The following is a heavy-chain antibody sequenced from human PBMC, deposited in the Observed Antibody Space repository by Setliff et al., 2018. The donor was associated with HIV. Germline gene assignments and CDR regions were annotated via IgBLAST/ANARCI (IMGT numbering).Heavy chain of an antibody. Sequence: VASVKVSCKASGYTFINYGISWVRQAPGQGLEWMGWISAYNGNTNYAQQLQGRVTMTTDTSTSTAYMELRSLRSDDTAVYYCARDGSSGWSCYYGMDVWGQGTTVTVSS. CDR2: ISAYNGNT. J-gene: IGHJ6*02. V-gene: IGHV1-18*01. D-gene: IGHD6-19*01. CDR3: ARDGSSGWSCYYGMDV. CDR1: GYTFINYG.